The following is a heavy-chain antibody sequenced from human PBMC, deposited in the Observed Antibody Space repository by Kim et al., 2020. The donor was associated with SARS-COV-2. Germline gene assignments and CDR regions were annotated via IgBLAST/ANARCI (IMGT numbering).Heavy chain of an antibody. V-gene: IGHV1-18*04. D-gene: IGHD6-13*01. Sequence: ASVKVSCKASGYTFTSYGISWVRQAPGQGLEWMGWISAYNGNTNYAQKLQGRVTMTTDTSTSTAYMELRSLRSDDTAVYYCARDIPKGDIAAAGTGWFDPWGQGTLVTVSS. J-gene: IGHJ5*02. CDR3: ARDIPKGDIAAAGTGWFDP. CDR1: GYTFTSYG. CDR2: ISAYNGNT.